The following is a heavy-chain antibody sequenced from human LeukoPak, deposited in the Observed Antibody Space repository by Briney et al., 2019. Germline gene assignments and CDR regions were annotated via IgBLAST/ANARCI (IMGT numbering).Heavy chain of an antibody. CDR2: ITAYNGYT. D-gene: IGHD6-13*01. CDR3: ARASSWYRGFDY. CDR1: GYTFTGYG. J-gene: IGHJ4*02. V-gene: IGHV1-18*01. Sequence: ASVKVSCKASGYTFTGYGISWVRQAPGQGLEWMGWITAYNGYTNYAQKLQDRVTMTTDTSTSTAYMELSSLRSEDTAVYYCARASSWYRGFDYWGQGTLVTVSS.